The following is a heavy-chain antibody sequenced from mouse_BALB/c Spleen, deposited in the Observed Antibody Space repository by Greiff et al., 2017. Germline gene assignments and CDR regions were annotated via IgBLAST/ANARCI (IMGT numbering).Heavy chain of an antibody. CDR2: ISYDGSN. V-gene: IGHV3-6*02. J-gene: IGHJ3*01. CDR1: GYSITSGYY. CDR3: ARERDRYDAWFAY. D-gene: IGHD2-14*01. Sequence: EVKLQESGPGLVKPSQSLSLTCSVTGYSITSGYYWNWIRQFPGNKLEWMGYISYDGSNNYNPSLKNRISITRDTSKNQFFLKLNSVTTEDTATYYCARERDRYDAWFAYWGQGTLVTVSA.